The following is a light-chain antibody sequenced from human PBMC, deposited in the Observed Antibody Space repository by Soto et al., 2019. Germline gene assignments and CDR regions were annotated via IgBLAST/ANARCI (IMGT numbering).Light chain of an antibody. J-gene: IGKJ4*01. CDR3: QQYYSTLT. CDR1: QSVLYSSNNKNY. V-gene: IGKV4-1*01. Sequence: DIVMTQSPDSLTVSLGERATINCKSSQSVLYSSNNKNYLAWYQQKPGQSPKLLIYWASTREAGVPDRFSGSGSGTDFTLTSSSLQAEDVAVYYCQQYYSTLTFGGGTKVEIK. CDR2: WAS.